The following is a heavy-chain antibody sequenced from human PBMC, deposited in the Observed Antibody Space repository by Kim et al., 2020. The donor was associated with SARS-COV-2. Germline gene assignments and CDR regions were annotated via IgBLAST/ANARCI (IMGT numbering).Heavy chain of an antibody. CDR1: GGSISSYY. D-gene: IGHD7-27*01. J-gene: IGHJ3*02. V-gene: IGHV4-59*01. CDR2: IYYSGST. CDR3: ASYGGNWGDAFDI. Sequence: SETLSLTCTVSGGSISSYYWSWIRQPPGKGLEWIGYIYYSGSTNYNPSLKSRVTISVDTSKNQFSLKLSSVTAADTAVYYCASYGGNWGDAFDIWGQGTMVTVSS.